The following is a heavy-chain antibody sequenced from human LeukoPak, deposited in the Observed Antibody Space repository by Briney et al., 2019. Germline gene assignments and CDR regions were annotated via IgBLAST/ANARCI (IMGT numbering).Heavy chain of an antibody. J-gene: IGHJ4*02. V-gene: IGHV3-23*01. CDR3: ARGRYFDY. CDR2: ISGDGGNA. CDR1: GFTSSSYA. Sequence: GGSLRLSCAVSGFTSSSYAMSWVRQAPGKGLEWVSVISGDGGNAYYADSVKGRFTISRDNSKNTLYLQMNSLRAEDTAVYYCARGRYFDYWGQGTLVTVSS.